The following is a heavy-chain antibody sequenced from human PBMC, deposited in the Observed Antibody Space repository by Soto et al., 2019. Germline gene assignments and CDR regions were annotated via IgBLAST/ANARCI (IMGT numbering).Heavy chain of an antibody. CDR1: GGSISSYY. Sequence: PSETLSLTCTVSGGSISSYYWSWIRRPPGKGLEWIGYIYYSGSTNYNPSLKSRVTISVDTSKNQFSLKLSSVTAADTAVYYCASDLQYSSSSDYYYYGMDVWGQGTTVTVSS. D-gene: IGHD6-6*01. J-gene: IGHJ6*02. V-gene: IGHV4-59*01. CDR2: IYYSGST. CDR3: ASDLQYSSSSDYYYYGMDV.